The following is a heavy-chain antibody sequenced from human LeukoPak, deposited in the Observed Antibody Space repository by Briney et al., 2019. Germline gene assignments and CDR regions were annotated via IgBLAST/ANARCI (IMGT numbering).Heavy chain of an antibody. CDR1: GDSIRSFY. D-gene: IGHD1-7*01. Sequence: SETPSLTCTVSGDSIRSFYWSWIRQAPGKGLECIGFIYINGDTSYNPSLKGRATLSLGTSKNQFSLRLTSVTAADTAVYHCAKTARTFASWGPGTLVIVSS. CDR2: IYINGDT. CDR3: AKTARTFAS. J-gene: IGHJ5*02. V-gene: IGHV4-4*09.